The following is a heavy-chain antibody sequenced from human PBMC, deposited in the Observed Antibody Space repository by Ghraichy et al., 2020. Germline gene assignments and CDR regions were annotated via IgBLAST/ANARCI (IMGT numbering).Heavy chain of an antibody. CDR1: GFTFSSYW. CDR3: AREGRFWSATPYFDY. V-gene: IGHV3-7*01. J-gene: IGHJ4*02. D-gene: IGHD3-3*01. Sequence: GESLNISCAASGFTFSSYWMSWVRQAPGKGLEWVANIKQDGSEKYYVDSVKGRFTISRDNAKNSLYLQMNSLRAEDTAVYYCAREGRFWSATPYFDYWGQGTLVTVSS. CDR2: IKQDGSEK.